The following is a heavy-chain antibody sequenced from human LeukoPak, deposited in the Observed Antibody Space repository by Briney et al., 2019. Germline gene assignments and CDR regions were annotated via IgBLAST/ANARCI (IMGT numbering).Heavy chain of an antibody. J-gene: IGHJ4*02. D-gene: IGHD1-26*01. V-gene: IGHV3-74*01. CDR1: GFSVSSYW. CDR2: IKSDGSST. CDR3: ATSKWELPSPYDY. Sequence: GGSLRLSCEVSGFSVSSYWMHWVRQAPGKGLVWVSRIKSDGSSTSYADSVKGRFTISRDNAKETLYLQMDSLRDEDTAVYYCATSKWELPSPYDYWGQGILVTVSS.